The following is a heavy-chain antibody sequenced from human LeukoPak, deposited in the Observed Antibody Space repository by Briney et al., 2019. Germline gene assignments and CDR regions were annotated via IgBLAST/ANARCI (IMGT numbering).Heavy chain of an antibody. J-gene: IGHJ4*02. CDR1: SASISSSGHY. V-gene: IGHV4-39*01. Sequence: SETLSLTCTVSSASISSSGHYWGWVRQPPGKGLEWIGSIYYSGSTYYNPSLKSRVTISVDTSKNQISLKLSSVTAADTAVYYCARPARGWGDGFDFWGPGTLVTVSS. CDR2: IYYSGST. CDR3: ARPARGWGDGFDF. D-gene: IGHD6-19*01.